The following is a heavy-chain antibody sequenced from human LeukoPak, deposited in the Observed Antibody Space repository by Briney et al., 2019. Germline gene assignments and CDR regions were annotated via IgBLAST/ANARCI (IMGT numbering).Heavy chain of an antibody. Sequence: GGSLRLSCAASGFTFSSNWMSWVRQAPGKGLEWVANIKQDGSEKYYVDSVKGRFTTSRDNAKNSLYLQMNSLRAEDTAVYYCARDKGQCGGGDCYFYYYYGMDVWGQGTTVTVSS. CDR3: ARDKGQCGGGDCYFYYYYGMDV. J-gene: IGHJ6*02. D-gene: IGHD2-21*02. V-gene: IGHV3-7*01. CDR1: GFTFSSNW. CDR2: IKQDGSEK.